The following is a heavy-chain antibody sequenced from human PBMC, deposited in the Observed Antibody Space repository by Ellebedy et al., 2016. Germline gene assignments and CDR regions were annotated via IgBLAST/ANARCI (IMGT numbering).Heavy chain of an antibody. Sequence: GGSLRLXCAASGFNFSLYSISWVRQAPGKGLEWVSGISGSGDSTYYAASVEGRLTVSRDNSKNTLFLQINSLRAEDTAMYYCAKGSYGSNYFDPWGQGTLVIVSS. V-gene: IGHV3-23*01. CDR3: AKGSYGSNYFDP. D-gene: IGHD4-23*01. J-gene: IGHJ5*02. CDR1: GFNFSLYS. CDR2: ISGSGDST.